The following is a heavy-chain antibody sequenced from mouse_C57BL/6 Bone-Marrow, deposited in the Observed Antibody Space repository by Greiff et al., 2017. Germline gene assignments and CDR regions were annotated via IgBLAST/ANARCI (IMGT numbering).Heavy chain of an antibody. J-gene: IGHJ2*01. CDR2: ISSGGSYT. CDR1: GFTFRSYG. V-gene: IGHV5-6*01. Sequence: EVQLVESGGDLVKPGGSLQLSCAASGFTFRSYGMSWVRQTPDKRLEWVATISSGGSYTYYPDSVKGRFTISRDNAKNTLYLQMSSLKSEDTAMYYCARHPRTYFDYWGQGTTLTVSA. CDR3: ARHPRTYFDY.